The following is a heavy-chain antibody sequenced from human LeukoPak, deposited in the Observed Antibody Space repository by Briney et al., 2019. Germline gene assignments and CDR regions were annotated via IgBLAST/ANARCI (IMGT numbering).Heavy chain of an antibody. V-gene: IGHV4-59*12. CDR2: IYYTGNT. Sequence: SVTLSLTCTVSGGSISNYYWNWIRQPPGKGLEWIGYIYYTGNTNYNPSLKSRVTISVDTSKNQFSLKLSSVTAADTAVYYCAGAHSYGRPHYFDYWGQGTLVTVSS. D-gene: IGHD5-18*01. CDR1: GGSISNYY. CDR3: AGAHSYGRPHYFDY. J-gene: IGHJ4*02.